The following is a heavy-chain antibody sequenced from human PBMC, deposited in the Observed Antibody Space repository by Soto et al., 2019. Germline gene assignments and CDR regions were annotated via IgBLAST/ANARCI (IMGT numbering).Heavy chain of an antibody. CDR1: GGSISSGDYY. Sequence: QVQLQASGPGLVKPSQTLSLTCTVSGGSISSGDYYWSWIRQHPGKGLEWIGYIYYSGSTYYNPSLKSRVTISVHTSKNQFSLKLSSVTAADTAVYYCARGPYGDYVDFDYWGQGTLVTVSS. V-gene: IGHV4-31*03. D-gene: IGHD4-17*01. J-gene: IGHJ4*02. CDR2: IYYSGST. CDR3: ARGPYGDYVDFDY.